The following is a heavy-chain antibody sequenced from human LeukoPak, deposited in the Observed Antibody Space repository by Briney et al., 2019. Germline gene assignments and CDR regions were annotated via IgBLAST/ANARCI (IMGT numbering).Heavy chain of an antibody. CDR1: GGFISSSSYY. D-gene: IGHD3-22*01. V-gene: IGHV4-39*07. CDR3: ASEAYYYDSSGYYKY. CDR2: IYYSAST. J-gene: IGHJ4*02. Sequence: SETLSLTCTVSGGFISSSSYYWGWIRQPPGKGLEWIGSIYYSASTYYHPSLKSRVTMSVDTSKNQFSLKLSSVTAADTAVYYCASEAYYYDSSGYYKYWGQGTLVTVSS.